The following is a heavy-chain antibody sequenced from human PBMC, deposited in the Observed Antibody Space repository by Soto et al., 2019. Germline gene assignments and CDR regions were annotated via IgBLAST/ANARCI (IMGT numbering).Heavy chain of an antibody. V-gene: IGHV4-39*01. D-gene: IGHD2-15*01. CDR1: GGSISSSSYY. CDR3: ARVGDIVVVVAATSCAFDI. CDR2: IYYSGST. Sequence: QLQLQESGPGLVKPSETLSLTCTVSGGSISSSSYYWGWIRQPPGKGLEWIGSIYYSGSTYYNPSLKSRVTISVDTSKNQFSLTLSSVTAADTAVYYCARVGDIVVVVAATSCAFDIWGQGTMVTVSS. J-gene: IGHJ3*02.